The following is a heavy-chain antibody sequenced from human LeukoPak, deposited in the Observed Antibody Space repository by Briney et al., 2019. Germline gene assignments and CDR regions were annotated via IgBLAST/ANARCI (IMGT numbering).Heavy chain of an antibody. D-gene: IGHD6-19*01. CDR1: GFTVSSNY. CDR3: ARVRLGSGWSLFDF. Sequence: PGGSLRLSCAASGFTVSSNYMSWVRQAPGKGLEWVSVIYSSGSTYYADSVKGRFTISRHISQNTLYLQMNSLRAEDTAVYYCARVRLGSGWSLFDFWGQGTLVTVSS. CDR2: IYSSGST. V-gene: IGHV3-53*04. J-gene: IGHJ4*02.